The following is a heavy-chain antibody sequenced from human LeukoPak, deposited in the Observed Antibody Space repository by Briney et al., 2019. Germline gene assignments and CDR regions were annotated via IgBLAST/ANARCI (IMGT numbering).Heavy chain of an antibody. D-gene: IGHD4-11*01. CDR1: GFTFSSYA. J-gene: IGHJ4*02. CDR2: ISYDGSNK. Sequence: GGSLGLSCAASGFTFSSYAMHWVRQAPGKGLEWVAVISYDGSNKYYADSVKGRFTISRDNSKDTLYLQMNSLRAEDTAVYYCITTERDRDYWGQGTLVTVSS. V-gene: IGHV3-30-3*01. CDR3: ITTERDRDY.